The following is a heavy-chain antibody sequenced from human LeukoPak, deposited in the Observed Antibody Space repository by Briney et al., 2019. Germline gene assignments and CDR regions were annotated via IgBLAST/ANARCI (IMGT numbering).Heavy chain of an antibody. CDR1: DYSISSAYY. Sequence: ASETLSLTCAVSDYSISSAYYWGWTRQPPGKGLEWIGSIYHSGSTDYNPSLKSRVTISVDTSKNQFSLKLRSVTAADTAVYYCARDQAYCGGDCYFDFWGQGTLVTVSS. CDR3: ARDQAYCGGDCYFDF. CDR2: IYHSGST. V-gene: IGHV4-38-2*02. J-gene: IGHJ4*02. D-gene: IGHD2-21*02.